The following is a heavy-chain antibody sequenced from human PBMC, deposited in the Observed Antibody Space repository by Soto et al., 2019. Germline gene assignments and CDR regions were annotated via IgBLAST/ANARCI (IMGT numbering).Heavy chain of an antibody. CDR3: TRYYYGSESYFDY. CDR1: GGSIRSSSYY. D-gene: IGHD3-10*01. V-gene: IGHV4-39*01. J-gene: IGHJ4*02. CDR2: IYYSGNT. Sequence: TVSGGSIRSSSYYWGWIRQPPGRGLEWIGRIYYSGNTYYKPSLKSRVTISVDTSKNQFSLKLSSVTAADTAVYYCTRYYYGSESYFDYWGQGTLVTVSS.